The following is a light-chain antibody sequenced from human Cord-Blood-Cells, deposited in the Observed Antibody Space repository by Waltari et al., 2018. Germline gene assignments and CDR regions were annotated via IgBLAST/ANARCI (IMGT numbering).Light chain of an antibody. Sequence: AIRMTQSQSSLSASTGDRVTITCRASQGISSYLAWYQQKPGKAPKLLIYAASTLQSGVPSRFRGSGSGTDFTLTISCLQSEDFATYYCQQYYSYPPSFGQGTKVEIK. CDR2: AAS. J-gene: IGKJ1*01. V-gene: IGKV1-8*01. CDR3: QQYYSYPPS. CDR1: QGISSY.